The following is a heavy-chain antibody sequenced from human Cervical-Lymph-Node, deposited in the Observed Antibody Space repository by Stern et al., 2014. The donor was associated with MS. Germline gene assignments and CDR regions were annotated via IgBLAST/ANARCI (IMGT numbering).Heavy chain of an antibody. D-gene: IGHD4-17*01. CDR1: GYSFSNSA. J-gene: IGHJ4*02. CDR2: ISPDGNNR. V-gene: IGHV3-30*15. CDR3: ASDYGDYHYDF. Sequence: MQLEESGGGVVQPGRSLRLSCAASGYSFSNSAIHWVRQAPGKGLEWVAVISPDGNNRYYADSVKGRFTISRANSKNTLYLQMSSLRAEDTSFYYCASDYGDYHYDFWGQGTLVTVSS.